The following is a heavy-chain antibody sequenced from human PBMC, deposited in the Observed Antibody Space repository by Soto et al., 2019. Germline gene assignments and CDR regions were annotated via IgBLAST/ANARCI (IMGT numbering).Heavy chain of an antibody. CDR3: ARDKGRYDSGMDV. V-gene: IGHV4-59*01. CDR1: GGSISSYY. Sequence: SETLSLTCTVSGGSISSYYGSWIRQPPGKGLEWIGYSFYSGSTKYNPSLKSRATRSVDTSKTHFSLNLSSVTAADTAVYYCARDKGRYDSGMDVWGQGTTVTV. CDR2: SFYSGST. J-gene: IGHJ6*02. D-gene: IGHD3-9*01.